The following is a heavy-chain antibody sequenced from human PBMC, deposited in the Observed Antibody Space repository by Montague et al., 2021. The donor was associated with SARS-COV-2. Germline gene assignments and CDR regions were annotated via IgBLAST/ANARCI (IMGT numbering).Heavy chain of an antibody. J-gene: IGHJ4*02. D-gene: IGHD5-18*01. Sequence: SDTLSLTRVVYGGSFSGYYWSWIRQPPGKGLEWIGEINHSGSTNXNPSLKSRVTISVDTSKKQFSLRLNSVTAADTAVYYCARGGGYSYGALDYWGQGTLVTVSS. CDR2: INHSGST. CDR1: GGSFSGYY. V-gene: IGHV4-34*01. CDR3: ARGGGYSYGALDY.